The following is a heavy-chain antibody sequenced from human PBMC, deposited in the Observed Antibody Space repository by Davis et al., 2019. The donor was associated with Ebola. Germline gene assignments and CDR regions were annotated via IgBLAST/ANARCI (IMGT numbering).Heavy chain of an antibody. V-gene: IGHV4-59*12. CDR3: ARDRGYSYGLDY. CDR2: IYYSGST. Sequence: SETLSLTCTLSGGSISSYYCSWIRQPPGKGLEWIGYIYYSGSTNYNPSLQSRVTISVDTSKNQSSLKLSSVTSADTAVYYCARDRGYSYGLDYWGQGTLVTVSS. CDR1: GGSISSYY. D-gene: IGHD5-18*01. J-gene: IGHJ4*02.